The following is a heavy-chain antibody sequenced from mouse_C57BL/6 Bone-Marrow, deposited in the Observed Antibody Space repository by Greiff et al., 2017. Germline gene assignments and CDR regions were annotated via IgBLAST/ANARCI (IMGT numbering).Heavy chain of an antibody. V-gene: IGHV1-69*01. CDR1: GYTFTSYW. CDR3: ARGPYLPAMDY. J-gene: IGHJ4*01. Sequence: QVQLQQPGAELVMPGASVKLSCKASGYTFTSYWMHWVKQRPGQGLEWIGEIDPSDSYTNYNQKFKGKSTLTVYKSSSTAYMELSSLTSEDSAVYYCARGPYLPAMDYWGQGTSVTVSS. CDR2: IDPSDSYT.